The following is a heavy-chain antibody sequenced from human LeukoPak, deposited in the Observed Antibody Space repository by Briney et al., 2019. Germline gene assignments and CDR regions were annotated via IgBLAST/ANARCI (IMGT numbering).Heavy chain of an antibody. V-gene: IGHV7-4-1*02. CDR2: INTNTGNP. J-gene: IGHJ4*02. D-gene: IGHD6-19*01. Sequence: ASVKVSCKASGYTFTRYAMNWVRQAPGQGIEWMGWINTNTGNPTYAQGFTGRFVFSLDTSVSTAYLQISSLKAEDTAVYYCARGRNPKQWLVLLEPPGDYWGQGTLVTVSS. CDR1: GYTFTRYA. CDR3: ARGRNPKQWLVLLEPPGDY.